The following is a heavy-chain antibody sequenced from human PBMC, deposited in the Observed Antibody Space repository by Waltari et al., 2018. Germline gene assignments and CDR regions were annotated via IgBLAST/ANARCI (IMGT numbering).Heavy chain of an antibody. J-gene: IGHJ4*02. CDR3: AREFGQPLVAPDY. CDR2: IKNDGSGS. CDR1: GFPFSNFW. Sequence: EVQLVESGGGLVQPGGSLRLSCTASGFPFSNFWMAWVRQAPGQVLEGGANIKNDGSGSSVVDSVTGRSTIPRDNAKNSLYLQMNSLRAEDTAVYYCAREFGQPLVAPDYWGQGNLVTVSS. D-gene: IGHD6-13*01. V-gene: IGHV3-7*01.